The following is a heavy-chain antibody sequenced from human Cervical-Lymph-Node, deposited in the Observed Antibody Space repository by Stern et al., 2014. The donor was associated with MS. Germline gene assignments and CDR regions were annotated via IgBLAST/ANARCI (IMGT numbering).Heavy chain of an antibody. Sequence: VQLVESGGGVVQPGRSLKLSCAASGFIFSSFAMHWVRQAPGRGLEWVAIISFDGSKKYYADSVQGRFTISRDNSKNTLFLHMNSLTTEDTAVYFCAKALGSGGGFDYWGQGTLVTVSS. CDR1: GFIFSSFA. D-gene: IGHD3-16*01. CDR2: ISFDGSKK. V-gene: IGHV3-30*18. CDR3: AKALGSGGGFDY. J-gene: IGHJ4*02.